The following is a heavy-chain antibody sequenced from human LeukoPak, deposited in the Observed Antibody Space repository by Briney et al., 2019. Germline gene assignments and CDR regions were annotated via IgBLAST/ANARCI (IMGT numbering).Heavy chain of an antibody. CDR2: ISSSSSTI. CDR1: GFTFSSYS. D-gene: IGHD3-16*02. CDR3: ARETLFDYVWGSYRYSRMEGGY. Sequence: GGSLRLSCAASGFTFSSYSMNWVRQAPGKGLEWVSYISSSSSTIYYADSVKGRFTISRDNAKNSLYLQMNSLRAEDTAVYYCARETLFDYVWGSYRYSRMEGGYWGQGTLVTVSS. V-gene: IGHV3-48*04. J-gene: IGHJ4*02.